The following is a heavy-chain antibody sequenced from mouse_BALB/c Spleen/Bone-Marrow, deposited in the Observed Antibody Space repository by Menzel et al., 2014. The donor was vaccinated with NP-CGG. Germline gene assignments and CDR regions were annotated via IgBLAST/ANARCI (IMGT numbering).Heavy chain of an antibody. D-gene: IGHD1-3*01. CDR1: GYSFTSYW. V-gene: IGHV1S126*01. CDR3: ARRDNAPFAY. Sequence: QVQLQQSGPQLVRPGASVKISCKASGYSFTSYWMHWVKQRPGQGLEWIGMIDPSDSETKLNQKFKDKATLTADKSSSTAYLQLSSPTSEDSAVYYCARRDNAPFAYWGQGTLVTVSA. CDR2: IDPSDSET. J-gene: IGHJ3*01.